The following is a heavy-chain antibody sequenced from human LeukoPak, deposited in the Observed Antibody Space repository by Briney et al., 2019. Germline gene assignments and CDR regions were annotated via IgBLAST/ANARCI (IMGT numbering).Heavy chain of an antibody. Sequence: PGGSLRLSCAASGFTFSSYEMNWVRQAPGKGLERVSYISSSGSTIYYADSVKGRFTISRDNAKNSLYLQMNSLRAEDTAVYYCAKPYILVAGTDWFDPWGQGTLVTVSS. CDR1: GFTFSSYE. J-gene: IGHJ5*02. D-gene: IGHD6-19*01. CDR2: ISSSGSTI. V-gene: IGHV3-48*03. CDR3: AKPYILVAGTDWFDP.